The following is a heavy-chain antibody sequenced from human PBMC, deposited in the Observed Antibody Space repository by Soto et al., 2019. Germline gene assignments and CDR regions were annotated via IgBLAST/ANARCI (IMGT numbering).Heavy chain of an antibody. V-gene: IGHV1-69*02. CDR1: GGTFTNYS. J-gene: IGHJ4*02. Sequence: QVQLVQSGAEVREPGSSVKVSCKPSGGTFTNYSISWVRQAPGQGLEWMGRIIPILGRANYAQRFQGRVSITGDKFTSSVYVEGYRLGSDGQDVFYRCAYWGFCSGCNRHWGQGTLVTVSS. D-gene: IGHD2-8*02. CDR2: IIPILGRA. CDR3: CAYWGFCSGCNRH.